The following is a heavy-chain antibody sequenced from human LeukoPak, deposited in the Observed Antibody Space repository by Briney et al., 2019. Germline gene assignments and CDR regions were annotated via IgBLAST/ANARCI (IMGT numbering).Heavy chain of an antibody. CDR3: ARGPSGCHNT. V-gene: IGHV3-23*01. CDR1: GFTFSSYG. D-gene: IGHD5-12*01. Sequence: GGSLRLSCAASGFTFSSYGMSWVRQAPGKGLEWVSAISGSGGSTYYADSVKGRFTISRDNSKNTLYLQMNSLRAEDTAVYYCARGPSGCHNTGGQGTLVTVSS. J-gene: IGHJ4*02. CDR2: ISGSGGST.